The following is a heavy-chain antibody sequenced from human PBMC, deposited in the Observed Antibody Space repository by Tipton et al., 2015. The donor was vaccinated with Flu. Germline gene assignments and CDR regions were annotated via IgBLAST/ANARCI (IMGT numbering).Heavy chain of an antibody. CDR1: GDSIGSGYF. V-gene: IGHV4-38-2*01. J-gene: IGHJ3*01. CDR2: VHRAGNP. CDR3: ARQAEYYYDSSGDDAFDL. Sequence: TLSLTCSVSGDSIGSGYFWGWIRQAPGQGLEWIGNVHRAGNPYYNPSLKSRVTISVDTSKNQFSLRLYSVTAADTAVYYCARQAEYYYDSSGDDAFDLWGRGTMVTVSS. D-gene: IGHD3-22*01.